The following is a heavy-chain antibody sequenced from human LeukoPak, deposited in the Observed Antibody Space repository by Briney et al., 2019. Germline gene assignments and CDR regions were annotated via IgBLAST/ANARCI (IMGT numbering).Heavy chain of an antibody. J-gene: IGHJ4*02. D-gene: IGHD5-18*01. Sequence: ASVKVSCKASRGTFSSYAISWVRQAPGQGLEWMGGIIPIFGTANYAQKFQGRGTITADESTSTAYMELSSLRSEDTAVYYCARSRERAAMGHFDYWGQGTLVTVSS. CDR2: IIPIFGTA. CDR1: RGTFSSYA. V-gene: IGHV1-69*13. CDR3: ARSRERAAMGHFDY.